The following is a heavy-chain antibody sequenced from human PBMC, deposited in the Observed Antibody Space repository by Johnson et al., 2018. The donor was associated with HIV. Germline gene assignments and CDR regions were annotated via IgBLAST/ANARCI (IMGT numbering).Heavy chain of an antibody. CDR3: AREREFTMCDAFDI. V-gene: IGHV3-66*01. D-gene: IGHD3-10*02. J-gene: IGHJ3*02. Sequence: VQLVESGGGLVQPGGSLRLSCAASGFTVSSNYMNWVRQAPGKGLEWVSVIYSGGSTYYADSVKGRFTISRDNAKNSLYLQMNSLRAEDTAVYYCAREREFTMCDAFDIWGQGTTVTVSS. CDR2: IYSGGST. CDR1: GFTVSSNY.